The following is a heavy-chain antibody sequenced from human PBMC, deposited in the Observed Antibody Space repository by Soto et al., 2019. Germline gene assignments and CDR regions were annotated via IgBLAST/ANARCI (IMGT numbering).Heavy chain of an antibody. CDR1: GGSISRYY. CDR3: ARALTSAAGLYFDY. D-gene: IGHD6-13*01. J-gene: IGHJ4*02. V-gene: IGHV4-4*07. CDR2: IHTTENT. Sequence: SENLFLPYTVSGGSISRYYWSLIRQPAGKGMEWIGRIHTTENTNYNPSLRSRVTMSVDTSNNQFSLKLTSLTAADAAVYYCARALTSAAGLYFDYWGQGTLVTVSS.